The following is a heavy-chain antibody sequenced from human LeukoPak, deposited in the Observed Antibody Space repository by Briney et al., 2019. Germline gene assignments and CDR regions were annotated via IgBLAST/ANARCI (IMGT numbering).Heavy chain of an antibody. CDR3: AKSKDNPLYYFDN. J-gene: IGHJ4*02. Sequence: RGSLRLSCAASGFTFNSYAMSWVRQAPGKGLEWVSTISGNGDSTSYAHSVKGRFTISRDNSKNTLYLQMNSLRAEDTAVYYCAKSKDNPLYYFDNWGQGTLVTGSS. V-gene: IGHV3-23*01. CDR1: GFTFNSYA. CDR2: ISGNGDST.